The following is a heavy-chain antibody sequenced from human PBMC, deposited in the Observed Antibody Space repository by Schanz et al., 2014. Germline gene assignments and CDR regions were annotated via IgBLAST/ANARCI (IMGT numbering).Heavy chain of an antibody. CDR2: INTKTDGGTT. CDR1: GFTSSNAW. CDR3: TTGGRRGYSHYFYGMDV. D-gene: IGHD5-18*01. J-gene: IGHJ6*02. V-gene: IGHV3-15*01. Sequence: EVQLVESGGGLVKPGGSLRLSCAASGFTSSNAWMSWVRQAPGKGLEWVGRINTKTDGGTTDYAAPVKGRFTISRDESTNTLYRQMNSLKTEDPAVYYCTTGGRRGYSHYFYGMDVWGQGTTVTVSS.